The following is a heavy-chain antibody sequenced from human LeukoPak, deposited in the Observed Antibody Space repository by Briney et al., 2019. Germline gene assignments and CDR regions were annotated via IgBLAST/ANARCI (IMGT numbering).Heavy chain of an antibody. CDR1: GYTFTSYD. D-gene: IGHD2-15*01. Sequence: ASVTVSCKASGYTFTSYDIDWVRQATGQGLEWVGWMNPNSRNTRYAQKFQCRVTMTRNISISTAYMELSSLRSEDTAVYYCARGASNYCSGGSCYFDAFDIWGQGTMVTVSS. V-gene: IGHV1-8*01. CDR2: MNPNSRNT. CDR3: ARGASNYCSGGSCYFDAFDI. J-gene: IGHJ3*02.